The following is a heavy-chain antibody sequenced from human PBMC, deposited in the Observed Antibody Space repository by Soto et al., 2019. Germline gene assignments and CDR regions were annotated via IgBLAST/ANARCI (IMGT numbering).Heavy chain of an antibody. Sequence: GGSLRLSCAASGFTFSSYWMHWVRQAPGKGLVWVSRIKGDGSGTNYADSVKGRFTISRDNAKNTLYLQLNRLRAEDTAVYYCLRGNSGYGNFDYWGQGTRVTVSS. V-gene: IGHV3-74*01. D-gene: IGHD5-12*01. CDR1: GFTFSSYW. CDR2: IKGDGSGT. J-gene: IGHJ4*02. CDR3: LRGNSGYGNFDY.